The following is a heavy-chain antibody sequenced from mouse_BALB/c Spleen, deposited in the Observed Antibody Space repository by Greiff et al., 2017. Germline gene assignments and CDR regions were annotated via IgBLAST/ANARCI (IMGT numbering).Heavy chain of an antibody. V-gene: IGHV1S81*02. CDR2: INPSNGGT. J-gene: IGHJ4*01. CDR1: GYTFTSYY. Sequence: VQLQQPGAELVKPGASVKLSCKASGYTFTSYYMYWVKQRPGQGLEWIGGINPSNGGTNFNEKFKSKATLTVDKSSSTAYMQLSSLTSEDSAVYYCTPTVVEDYAMDYWGQGTSVTVSS. CDR3: TPTVVEDYAMDY. D-gene: IGHD1-1*01.